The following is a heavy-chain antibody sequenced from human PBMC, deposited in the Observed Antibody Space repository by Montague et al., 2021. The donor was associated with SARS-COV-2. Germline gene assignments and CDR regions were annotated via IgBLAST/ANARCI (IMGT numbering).Heavy chain of an antibody. CDR1: GFSLTTSGMC. CDR2: FDWDDDK. J-gene: IGHJ4*02. Sequence: PALVKPTQTLTLTCTFSGFSLTTSGMCVSCIRQPPGKALEWLARFDWDDDKYYSTSLKTRLTISKDTSKNQVFLTMTNMDPVDTATYYCARTYPPSAVAVDYWGQGTLVTVSS. D-gene: IGHD6-19*01. V-gene: IGHV2-70*11. CDR3: ARTYPPSAVAVDY.